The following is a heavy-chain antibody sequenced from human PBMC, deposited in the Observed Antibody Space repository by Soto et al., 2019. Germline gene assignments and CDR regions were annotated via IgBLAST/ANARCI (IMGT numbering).Heavy chain of an antibody. CDR2: ISAYNGNT. CDR1: GYTFTSYG. V-gene: IGHV1-18*01. J-gene: IGHJ4*02. Sequence: ASVKVSCKASGYTFTSYGISWVRQAPGLGLEWMGWISAYNGNTNYAQKLQGRVTMTTDTSTSTAYMELRSLRSDDTAVYYCARARYYYGSGSYYGYWLFDYWGQGTLVTVSS. D-gene: IGHD3-10*01. CDR3: ARARYYYGSGSYYGYWLFDY.